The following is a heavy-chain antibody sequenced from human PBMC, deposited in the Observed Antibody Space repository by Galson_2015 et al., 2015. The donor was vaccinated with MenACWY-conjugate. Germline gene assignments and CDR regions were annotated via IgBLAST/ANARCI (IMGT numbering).Heavy chain of an antibody. CDR2: IDWDDDK. D-gene: IGHD6-13*01. CDR3: ARISPGYSSSWMNNKIYYYYYMDV. CDR1: GFSLSTRGMC. J-gene: IGHJ6*03. Sequence: PALVKPTQTLTLTCTFSGFSLSTRGMCVSWIRQPPGKALEWLALIDWDDDKYYSTSLKTRLTISKDTSKNQVVLTMTNMDPVDTATYYCARISPGYSSSWMNNKIYYYYYMDVWGQGTTVTVSS. V-gene: IGHV2-70*01.